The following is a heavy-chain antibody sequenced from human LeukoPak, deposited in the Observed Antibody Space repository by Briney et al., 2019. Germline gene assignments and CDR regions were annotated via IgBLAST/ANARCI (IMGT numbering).Heavy chain of an antibody. CDR3: ARSRKGYCSSTSCYSYYFYYYYMDV. Sequence: SETLSLTCTVSGGSISSYYWSWVRQPPGKGLEWIGYIYTSGSTNYNPSLKSRVTISVETSKNQFSLKLSSLTAADTAVFYCARSRKGYCSSTSCYSYYFYYYYMDVWGKGTTVTVSS. D-gene: IGHD2-2*02. V-gene: IGHV4-4*09. CDR2: IYTSGST. J-gene: IGHJ6*03. CDR1: GGSISSYY.